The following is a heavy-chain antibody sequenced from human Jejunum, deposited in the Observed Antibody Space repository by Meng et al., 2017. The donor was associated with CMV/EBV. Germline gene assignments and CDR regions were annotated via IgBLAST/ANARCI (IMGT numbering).Heavy chain of an antibody. D-gene: IGHD5-12*01. CDR3: VRGLGVASTF. V-gene: IGHV1-2*06. J-gene: IGHJ4*02. Sequence: VSCQASGYTFPGFYMHWVRQAPGPGLEWMGRINTHSGDTNYAQKFQGRVTMTRDASISTAYLDLSRLTSDDTAVYYCVRGLGVASTFWGQGTLVTVSS. CDR2: INTHSGDT. CDR1: GYTFPGFY.